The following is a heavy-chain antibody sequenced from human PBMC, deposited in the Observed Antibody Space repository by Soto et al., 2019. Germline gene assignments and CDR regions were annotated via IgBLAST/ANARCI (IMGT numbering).Heavy chain of an antibody. D-gene: IGHD3-10*01. CDR2: IYYSGAT. Sequence: SETLSLTCTISGGSINSVDYYWSWIRQPPGKGLEWIGFIYYSGATYYNPSLKSRVSISVDTSKNQFSLKLSSVTAADTAVYYCARRGSGSLGWFDPWGQG. CDR3: ARRGSGSLGWFDP. V-gene: IGHV4-30-4*01. CDR1: GGSINSVDYY. J-gene: IGHJ5*02.